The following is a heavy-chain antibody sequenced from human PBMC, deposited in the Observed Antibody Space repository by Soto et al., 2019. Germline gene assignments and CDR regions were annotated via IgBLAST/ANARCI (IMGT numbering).Heavy chain of an antibody. Sequence: PSETLSLTCTVSGGSISTYYWSWIRQPPGKGLEWIGYIYYSGSTYYNPSLKSRVTMSVDTSRNQLLLQLNSVTAADTAVYYCARLGGFYQSLDSWGQGTLVTVSS. CDR2: IYYSGST. D-gene: IGHD3-22*01. CDR1: GGSISTYY. CDR3: ARLGGFYQSLDS. J-gene: IGHJ5*01. V-gene: IGHV4-59*01.